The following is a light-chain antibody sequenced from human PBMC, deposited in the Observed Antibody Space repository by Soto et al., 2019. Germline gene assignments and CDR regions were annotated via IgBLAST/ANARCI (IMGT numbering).Light chain of an antibody. CDR1: QSFRYTY. J-gene: IGKJ2*01. Sequence: IVLTQSPGTLSSSPGERVTLSCRASQSFRYTYLAWHQKRPGQAPRLLVYGVSARATGISDRFSGSGSGTDFTLTIDRLEPEDFAVYYCQQYESLPFTFGQGTKLEIK. CDR2: GVS. V-gene: IGKV3-20*01. CDR3: QQYESLPFT.